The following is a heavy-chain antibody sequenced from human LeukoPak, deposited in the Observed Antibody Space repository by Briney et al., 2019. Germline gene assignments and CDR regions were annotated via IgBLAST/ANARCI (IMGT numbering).Heavy chain of an antibody. V-gene: IGHV3-11*04. CDR1: GFSISSGYH. CDR3: ARVGVVTVAYYYYYMDV. CDR2: ISSSGSTI. J-gene: IGHJ6*03. Sequence: LSLTCTVSGFSISSGYHWGWIRQPPGKGLEWVSYISSSGSTIYYADSVKGRFTISRDNAKNSLYLQMNSLRAEDTAVYYCARVGVVTVAYYYYYMDVWGKGTTVTISS. D-gene: IGHD2-15*01.